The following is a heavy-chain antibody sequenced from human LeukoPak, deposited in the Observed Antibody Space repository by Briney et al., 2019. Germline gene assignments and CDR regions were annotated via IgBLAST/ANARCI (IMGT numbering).Heavy chain of an antibody. D-gene: IGHD3-10*01. V-gene: IGHV3-7*01. CDR2: IEQVGSEK. CDR3: AREGSYLDAFDV. Sequence: GSLRLSCAASGFTFRNYWMSWVRQAPGKGLEWVANIEQVGSEKKYMDSVRGRFSISRDNAKNSLYLQVNSLTAEDTALYYCAREGSYLDAFDVWGRGTLVIVSS. J-gene: IGHJ3*01. CDR1: GFTFRNYW.